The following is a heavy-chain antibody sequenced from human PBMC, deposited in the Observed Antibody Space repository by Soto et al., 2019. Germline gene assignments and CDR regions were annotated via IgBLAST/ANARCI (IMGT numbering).Heavy chain of an antibody. CDR1: GYTFTSYY. V-gene: IGHV1-46*03. Sequence: QVQLVQSGAEVKKPGASVKVSCKASGYTFTSYYMHWVRQAPGQGLEWMGIITPSGGSTSYAQKFQGRVTMTRDTSTSTVYMELSSLRSEDTAVYYCARDRGYSSKSGYYYMDVWGKGTTVTVSS. CDR3: ARDRGYSSKSGYYYMDV. D-gene: IGHD6-13*01. CDR2: ITPSGGST. J-gene: IGHJ6*03.